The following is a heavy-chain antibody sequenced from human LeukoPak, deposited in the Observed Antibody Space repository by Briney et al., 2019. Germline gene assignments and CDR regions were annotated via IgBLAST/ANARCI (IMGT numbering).Heavy chain of an antibody. D-gene: IGHD4-11*01. CDR3: IRDLFDDYSLDY. CDR2: INSDGSSA. J-gene: IGHJ4*02. V-gene: IGHV3-74*01. CDR1: GFTFSYYW. Sequence: GGSLRLSCAASGFTFSYYWMHWVRQAPGKGLVWVSRINSDGSSASYADSVKGRFTISRDNARNSLYLQMNSLRAEDTALYYCIRDLFDDYSLDYWGQGALVTVSS.